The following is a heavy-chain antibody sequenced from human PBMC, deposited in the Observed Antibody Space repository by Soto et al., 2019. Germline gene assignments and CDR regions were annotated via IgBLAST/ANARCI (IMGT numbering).Heavy chain of an antibody. J-gene: IGHJ4*02. CDR1: GFSVNNNY. CDR2: IYTRGTT. CDR3: AKVWGYYFES. D-gene: IGHD3-22*01. Sequence: PGGSLRLSCSASGFSVNNNYMTWVRQAPGRRPEWVAVIYTRGTTHYADFATGRFTFSRDNSKNTLYLQMDSLRPEDTAVYYCAKVWGYYFESWGPGTLVTVSS. V-gene: IGHV3-53*01.